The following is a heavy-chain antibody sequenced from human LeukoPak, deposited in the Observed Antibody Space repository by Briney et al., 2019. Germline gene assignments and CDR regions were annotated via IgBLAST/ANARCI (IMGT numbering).Heavy chain of an antibody. J-gene: IGHJ6*03. Sequence: ASVKVSCKASGYTFTSYGISWVRQAPGQGLEWMGWISAYNGNTNYAQKLQGRVTMTTDTSTSTAYMELRSLRSDDTAVYYCARKVVPAAIHRYYYYMDVWGKGTTVTVSS. CDR3: ARKVVPAAIHRYYYYMDV. D-gene: IGHD2-2*02. CDR2: ISAYNGNT. V-gene: IGHV1-18*01. CDR1: GYTFTSYG.